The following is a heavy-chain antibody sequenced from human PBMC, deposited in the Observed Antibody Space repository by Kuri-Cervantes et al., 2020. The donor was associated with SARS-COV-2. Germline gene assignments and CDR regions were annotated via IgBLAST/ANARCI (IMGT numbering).Heavy chain of an antibody. J-gene: IGHJ4*02. Sequence: SVKVSCKASGCTFSSYAISWVRQAPGQGLEWMGGIIPNFGTANYAQKFKGRVTITAAESTSTAYMELSSLRSEDTAVYYCARGLVQDYDFWSGYEYWGQGTLVTVSS. CDR3: ARGLVQDYDFWSGYEY. CDR2: IIPNFGTA. D-gene: IGHD3-3*01. V-gene: IGHV1-69*13. CDR1: GCTFSSYA.